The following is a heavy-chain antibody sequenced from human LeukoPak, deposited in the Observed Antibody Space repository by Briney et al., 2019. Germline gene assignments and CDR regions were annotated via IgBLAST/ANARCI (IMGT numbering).Heavy chain of an antibody. J-gene: IGHJ3*02. CDR2: INPNSGGT. CDR1: GYTFTGYY. Sequence: ASVKVSCKASGYTFTGYYVHWVRQAPGQGLEWMGWINPNSGGTNYAQKFQGRVTMTRDTSISTAYMELSRLRSDDTAVYYCARDHNYDFWSGPDAFDIWGQGTIITVSS. V-gene: IGHV1-2*02. D-gene: IGHD3-3*01. CDR3: ARDHNYDFWSGPDAFDI.